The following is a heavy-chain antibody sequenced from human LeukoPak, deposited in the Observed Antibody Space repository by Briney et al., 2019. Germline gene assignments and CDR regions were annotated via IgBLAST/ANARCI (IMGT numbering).Heavy chain of an antibody. V-gene: IGHV4-4*08. Sequence: PSETLSLTCTVSGDSINYYYGSWIRQSPGKGLEWIGYIHYTGTTNYNPSLKSRVTISVYTSKSQVSLKLTSVTAADTAVYYCARDALSGKSYSNDLNWFDSWGRGILVTVSS. CDR3: ARDALSGKSYSNDLNWFDS. CDR1: GDSINYYY. CDR2: IHYTGTT. J-gene: IGHJ5*01. D-gene: IGHD5-18*01.